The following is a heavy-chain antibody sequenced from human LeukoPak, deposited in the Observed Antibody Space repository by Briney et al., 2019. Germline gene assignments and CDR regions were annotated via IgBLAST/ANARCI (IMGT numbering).Heavy chain of an antibody. V-gene: IGHV3-48*02. CDR1: RFTFSSYN. J-gene: IGHJ4*02. Sequence: GGSLRLSCAASRFTFSSYNMNWVRQAPGKGLEWVSYISSSGNFIYYADSVKGRFTISRDNARNSLYLQTNSLRDEDTAIYYCARDRPIDYWGQGTLVTVSS. CDR2: ISSSGNFI. CDR3: ARDRPIDY. D-gene: IGHD6-6*01.